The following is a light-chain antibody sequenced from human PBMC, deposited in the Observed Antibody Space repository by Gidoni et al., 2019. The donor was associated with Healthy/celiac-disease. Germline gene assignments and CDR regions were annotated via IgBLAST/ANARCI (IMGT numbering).Light chain of an antibody. CDR2: AAS. V-gene: IGKV1-27*01. CDR3: QKYNSAPFT. CDR1: QGISNY. J-gene: IGKJ3*01. Sequence: DIQMTQSPSSLSASVGARVTITCRAIQGISNYLAWYQQKPGKVPKLLIYAASTLQSGVPSRFSGSGSGTDFTLTISSLQHEDVATYYCQKYNSAPFTFXPXTKVDIK.